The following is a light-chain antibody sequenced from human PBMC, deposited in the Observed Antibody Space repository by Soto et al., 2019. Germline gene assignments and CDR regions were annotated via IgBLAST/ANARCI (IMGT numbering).Light chain of an antibody. CDR2: EAS. V-gene: IGKV1-33*01. CDR3: QLYDNFPPKLT. J-gene: IGKJ4*01. Sequence: DIQMTQSPSSLSASIGDRVTITCQTNHDINTHLNWYQQKSGKAPKLLIHEASNLEIGVPSRFSGSGSGTDFSFTISSLQPEDVGTYYCQLYDNFPPKLTFGGGTKLEIK. CDR1: HDINTH.